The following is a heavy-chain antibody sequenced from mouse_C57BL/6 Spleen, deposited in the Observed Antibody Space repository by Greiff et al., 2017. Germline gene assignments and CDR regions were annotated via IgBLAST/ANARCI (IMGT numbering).Heavy chain of an antibody. Sequence: EVQLVESGGGLVKPGGSLKLSCAASGFTFSSYAMSWVRQTPEKRLEWVATISDGGSYTYYPDNVKGRFTISRDNAKNNLYLHMSHLKSEDTAMYYCARALLYDGYYEDLERFAYWGQGTLVTVSA. V-gene: IGHV5-4*01. CDR1: GFTFSSYA. CDR3: ARALLYDGYYEDLERFAY. D-gene: IGHD2-3*01. J-gene: IGHJ3*01. CDR2: ISDGGSYT.